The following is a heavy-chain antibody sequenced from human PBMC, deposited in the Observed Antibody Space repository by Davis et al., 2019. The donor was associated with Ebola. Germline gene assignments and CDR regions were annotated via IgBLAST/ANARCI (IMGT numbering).Heavy chain of an antibody. CDR1: GFTFDDYA. Sequence: GGSLRLSCAASGFTFDDYAMHWVRQAPGKGLEWVSGISWNSGSIGYADSVKGRFTISRDNSKNTLYLQMNSLRAEDTAVYYCANSYYYGMDVWGQGTTVTVSS. J-gene: IGHJ6*02. CDR3: ANSYYYGMDV. CDR2: ISWNSGSI. V-gene: IGHV3-9*01.